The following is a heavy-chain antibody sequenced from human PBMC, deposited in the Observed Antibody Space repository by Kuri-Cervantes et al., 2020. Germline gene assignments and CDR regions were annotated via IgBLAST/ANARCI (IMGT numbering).Heavy chain of an antibody. D-gene: IGHD2-15*01. V-gene: IGHV3-74*01. J-gene: IGHJ4*02. CDR3: ARDRYCSGGNCYRDFDC. CDR1: GITFTDYW. Sequence: GGSLRLSCAASGITFTDYWMHWVRQAPGKGLVWVSRINSDGSTTSYADSVKGRFTISRDHAKNTLYLQMNSLRAEDTAVYYCARDRYCSGGNCYRDFDCWGQGTLVTVSS. CDR2: INSDGSTT.